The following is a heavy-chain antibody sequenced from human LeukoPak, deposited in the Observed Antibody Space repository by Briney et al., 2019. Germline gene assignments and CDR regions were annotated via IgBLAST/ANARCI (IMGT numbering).Heavy chain of an antibody. Sequence: PSETLSLTCAVYGGSFSGYYWSWIRQPPGKGLEWIGEINHSGSTNYNPSLKSRVTISVDTSRNQFSLKLSSVTAADTAVYYCARGSSSHVAYYYYYYYYMDVWGKGTTVTVSS. CDR2: INHSGST. CDR3: ARGSSSHVAYYYYYYYYMDV. D-gene: IGHD6-6*01. J-gene: IGHJ6*03. CDR1: GGSFSGYY. V-gene: IGHV4-34*01.